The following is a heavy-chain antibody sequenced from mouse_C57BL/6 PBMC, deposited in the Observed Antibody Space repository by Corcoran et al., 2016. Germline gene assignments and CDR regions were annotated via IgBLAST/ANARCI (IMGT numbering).Heavy chain of an antibody. J-gene: IGHJ1*03. CDR2: ISYDGSN. D-gene: IGHD1-1*01. CDR3: ARGYYGIWYFDV. Sequence: DVQLQESGPGLVKPSQSLSLTCSVTGYSITSGYYWNWIRQFPGNKLEWMGYISYDGSNNYNPSLKNRISITRDTSKNQFFLKLNSVTTEDTATYYCARGYYGIWYFDVWGTGPTVTVSS. CDR1: GYSITSGYY. V-gene: IGHV3-6*01.